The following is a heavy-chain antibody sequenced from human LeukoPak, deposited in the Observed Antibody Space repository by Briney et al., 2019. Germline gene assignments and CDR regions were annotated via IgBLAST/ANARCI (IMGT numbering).Heavy chain of an antibody. V-gene: IGHV4-39*01. Sequence: SETLSLTCTVSGGSISSSSYYWGWIRQPPGKGLEWVGSIYYSGNTYYNPSLKSRVTISVDTSKNQFSLKLSSVTAADTAVYYCARVGPDTAICDYWGQGNLVTVSS. CDR1: GGSISSSSYY. J-gene: IGHJ4*02. CDR3: ARVGPDTAICDY. CDR2: IYYSGNT. D-gene: IGHD5-18*01.